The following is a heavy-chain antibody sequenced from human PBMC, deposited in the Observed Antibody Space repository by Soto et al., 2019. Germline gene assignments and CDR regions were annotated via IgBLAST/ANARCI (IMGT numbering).Heavy chain of an antibody. J-gene: IGHJ3*02. CDR3: ATVGGSGNFYTNDIFDI. CDR1: GYSFINYW. CDR2: IYPDDSDT. V-gene: IGHV5-51*01. Sequence: EVQLVQSGAEVKKPGESLKISCKGSGYSFINYWIGWVRQMPGKGLEWMGIIYPDDSDTRYSPSFQGQVTISVDKSIRTAYLQWSSLKASDTAMYYCATVGGSGNFYTNDIFDIWGQGTMVTVSS. D-gene: IGHD3-10*01.